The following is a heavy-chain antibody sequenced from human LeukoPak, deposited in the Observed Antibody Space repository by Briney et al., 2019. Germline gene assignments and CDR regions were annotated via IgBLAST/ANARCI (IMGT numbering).Heavy chain of an antibody. Sequence: GSLRLSCAASGLTSRSYVMSWVRQAPGKGLEWVSGISASGGSTYYADAVKGRFTISRDISKNTLYLQMSSLRAEDTAIYYCAQASSDYFGSGSLTSWGQGTLVTVSS. D-gene: IGHD3-10*01. J-gene: IGHJ5*02. V-gene: IGHV3-23*01. CDR2: ISASGGST. CDR3: AQASSDYFGSGSLTS. CDR1: GLTSRSYV.